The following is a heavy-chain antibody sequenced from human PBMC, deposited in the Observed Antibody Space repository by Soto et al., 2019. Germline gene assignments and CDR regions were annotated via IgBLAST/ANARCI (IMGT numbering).Heavy chain of an antibody. CDR1: GFTFSSYE. Sequence: GGSLRLSCAASGFTFSSYEMNWVRQAPGKGLEWVSYISSSGSTIYYADSVTGRFTISRDNAKNSLYLQMNSLRAEDTAVYYCARAGGGSSGSCYYWDYYYYGMDVWGQGTTVTVSS. CDR2: ISSSGSTI. D-gene: IGHD2-15*01. CDR3: ARAGGGSSGSCYYWDYYYYGMDV. J-gene: IGHJ6*02. V-gene: IGHV3-48*03.